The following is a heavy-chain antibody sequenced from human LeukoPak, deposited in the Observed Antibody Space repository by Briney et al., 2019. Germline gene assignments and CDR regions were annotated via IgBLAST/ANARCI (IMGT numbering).Heavy chain of an antibody. CDR1: GFTFSNYA. J-gene: IGHJ4*02. Sequence: GGSLRLSCAASGFTFSNYAMSWVRQAPGKGLEWVSTIRGSGGYTYYADSVKGRFATSRDNSKATLYLQMNSLRAEDTAIYYCAKDTSGSYDDWGQGTLVTVSS. CDR2: IRGSGGYT. CDR3: AKDTSGSYDD. D-gene: IGHD1-26*01. V-gene: IGHV3-23*01.